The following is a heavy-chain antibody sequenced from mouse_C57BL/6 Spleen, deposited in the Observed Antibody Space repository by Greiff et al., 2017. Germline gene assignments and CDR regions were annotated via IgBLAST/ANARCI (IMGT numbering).Heavy chain of an antibody. J-gene: IGHJ4*01. V-gene: IGHV1-9*01. CDR1: GYTFTDYW. Sequence: QVQLQQSGAELVKPGASVKLSCKASGYTFTDYWMEWVKQRPGHGLEWIGVIFPGSGSTNYNEKFKGKATFTADKSSNTAYMQLSSLTTADSAVYYCARSTGTSAMDDWGQGTSVTVSS. D-gene: IGHD4-1*02. CDR2: IFPGSGST. CDR3: ARSTGTSAMDD.